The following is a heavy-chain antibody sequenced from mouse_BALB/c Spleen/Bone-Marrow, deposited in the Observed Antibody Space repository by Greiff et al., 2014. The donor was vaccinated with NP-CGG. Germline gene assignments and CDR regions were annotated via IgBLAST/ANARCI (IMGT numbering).Heavy chain of an antibody. Sequence: EVQLVESGGGLAQPGGSLRLSCAASGFTFSSYAMSWVRQTPEKRLEWVAYITIGGGGSYYPDTVKGRFAISRDNAENTLYLQMSSLKSEDTAIYYCTRHGGGPDYSDHWGQGTTLIVSS. CDR2: ITIGGGGS. J-gene: IGHJ2*01. CDR1: GFTFSSYA. CDR3: TRHGGGPDYSDH. V-gene: IGHV5-12-2*01.